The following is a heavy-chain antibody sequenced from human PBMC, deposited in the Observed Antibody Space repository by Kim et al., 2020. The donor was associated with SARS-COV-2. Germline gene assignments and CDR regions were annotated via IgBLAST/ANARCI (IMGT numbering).Heavy chain of an antibody. CDR2: ISSSGTSI. D-gene: IGHD3-10*01. J-gene: IGHJ4*02. Sequence: GGSLRLSCAASGFGFKNYTMKWVRQAPGKGLEWVSSISSSGTSISYAASVKGRFTISRDNAKDSLYLQMNSLRAEDTAVYYCARGRAVLSRVGIIIGGIDYWGQGTLVTVSS. CDR1: GFGFKNYT. V-gene: IGHV3-21*01. CDR3: ARGRAVLSRVGIIIGGIDY.